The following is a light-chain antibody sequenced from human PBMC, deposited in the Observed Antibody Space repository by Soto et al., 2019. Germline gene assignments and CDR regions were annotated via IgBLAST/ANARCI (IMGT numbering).Light chain of an antibody. CDR1: SSDVGACNY. J-gene: IGLJ2*01. CDR3: SSCAGRNNLL. V-gene: IGLV2-8*01. Sequence: QSVLTQPPSASGSPGQSVTISCTGTSSDVGACNYVSWFQQHPGKAPKLMIYEVSKRPSGVPDRFSGSKSGSTASLTVSGLQAEDEAEYYCSSCAGRNNLLFGCGTKLTVL. CDR2: EVS.